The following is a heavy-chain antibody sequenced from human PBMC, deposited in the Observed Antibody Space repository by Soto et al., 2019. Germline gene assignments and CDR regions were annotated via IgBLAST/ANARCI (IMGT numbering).Heavy chain of an antibody. D-gene: IGHD1-20*01. Sequence: QVQLVQSGAEVKKPGASVKVSCKASGYTFTSYDINWVRQATGQGLEWMGWMNPNTGNTGYAQKFQGRVTMTRNTSLRTGYMALSSLKLEDKAAEYWAREITGKFPNLGQGSLVTVTS. CDR1: GYTFTSYD. CDR3: AREITGKFPN. CDR2: MNPNTGNT. V-gene: IGHV1-8*01. J-gene: IGHJ4*02.